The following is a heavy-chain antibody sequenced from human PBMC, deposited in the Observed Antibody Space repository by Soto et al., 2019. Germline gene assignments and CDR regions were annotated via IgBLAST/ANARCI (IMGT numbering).Heavy chain of an antibody. CDR2: MNEDGSNK. D-gene: IGHD4-17*01. Sequence: GGSLRLSCAASGFTFSSYWMHWVRQAPGKGLVWVSRMNEDGSNKYYADSVKGRFTISRDNSKNTLYLQMNSLRAEDTAVYYCAKDRPDYGDSLHFDYWGQGTLVTVSS. V-gene: IGHV3-30*02. J-gene: IGHJ4*02. CDR1: GFTFSSYW. CDR3: AKDRPDYGDSLHFDY.